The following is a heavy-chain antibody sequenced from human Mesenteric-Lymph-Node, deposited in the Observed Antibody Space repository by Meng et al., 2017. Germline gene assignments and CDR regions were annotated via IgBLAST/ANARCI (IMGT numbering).Heavy chain of an antibody. V-gene: IGHV4-4*02. D-gene: IGHD2-2*01. Sequence: QLQLQDAGRGLVNPSGTLSLTCAVSGGSICSSNWASWARQPPGKGLEWIGEIYHSGSTNYNPSLKSRVTISVDKSKNQFSLKLSSVTAADTAVYFCARGELLWDYWGQGTLVTVSS. J-gene: IGHJ4*02. CDR1: GGSICSSNW. CDR3: ARGELLWDY. CDR2: IYHSGST.